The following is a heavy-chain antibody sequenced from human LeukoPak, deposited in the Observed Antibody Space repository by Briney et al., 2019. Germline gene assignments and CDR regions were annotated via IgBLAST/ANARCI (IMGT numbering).Heavy chain of an antibody. J-gene: IGHJ4*02. Sequence: GGSLRLSCAASGFTFSSYSMNWVRQAPGKGLEWVSSISSSSYIYYADSVKGRFTISRDNAKNSLYLQMNSLRAEDTAVYYCARDGMSGYYSWWGQGTLVTVSS. V-gene: IGHV3-21*01. CDR2: ISSSSYI. CDR1: GFTFSSYS. CDR3: ARDGMSGYYSW. D-gene: IGHD3-22*01.